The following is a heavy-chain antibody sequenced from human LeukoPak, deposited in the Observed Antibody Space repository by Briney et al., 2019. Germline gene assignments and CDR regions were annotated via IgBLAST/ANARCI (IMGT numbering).Heavy chain of an antibody. D-gene: IGHD3-22*01. J-gene: IGHJ4*02. CDR1: GGTFSSYA. CDR2: IIPIFGIA. Sequence: PSVKVSCKASGGTFSSYAISWVRQAPGQGLEWMGRIIPIFGIANYAQKFQGRVTITADKSTSTAYMELSSLRSEDTAVYYCARGSQDSSGYSDYWGQGTLVTVSS. CDR3: ARGSQDSSGYSDY. V-gene: IGHV1-69*04.